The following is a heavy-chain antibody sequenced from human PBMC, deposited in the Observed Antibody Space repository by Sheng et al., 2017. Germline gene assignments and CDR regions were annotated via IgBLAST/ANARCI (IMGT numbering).Heavy chain of an antibody. J-gene: IGHJ3*02. Sequence: QVQLVQSGAEVKKPGASVKVSCKASGYTFTSYGISWVRQAPGQGLEWMGWISAYNGNTNYAQKLQGRVTMTTDTSTSTAYMELRSLRSDDTAVYYCARVLDVVVIIGEAAFDIWGQGTMVTVSS. V-gene: IGHV1-18*01. CDR1: GYTFTSYG. D-gene: IGHD3-22*01. CDR3: ARVLDVVVIIGEAAFDI. CDR2: ISAYNGNT.